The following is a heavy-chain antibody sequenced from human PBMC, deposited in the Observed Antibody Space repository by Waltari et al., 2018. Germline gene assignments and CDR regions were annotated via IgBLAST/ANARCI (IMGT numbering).Heavy chain of an antibody. D-gene: IGHD1-26*01. Sequence: EVQLVQSGAEVKKPGESLKISCKGSGYSFTSYWIGWVRQMPGKGLEWMGIIYPGDADTRYSPAFQGQVTISADKSISTAYRQWSSLKASDTAMYYCARHDVGATPRSYYYYMDVWGKGTTVTVSS. J-gene: IGHJ6*03. V-gene: IGHV5-51*01. CDR2: IYPGDADT. CDR1: GYSFTSYW. CDR3: ARHDVGATPRSYYYYMDV.